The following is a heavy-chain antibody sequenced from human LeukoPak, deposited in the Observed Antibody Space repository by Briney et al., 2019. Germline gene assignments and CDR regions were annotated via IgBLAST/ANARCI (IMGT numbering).Heavy chain of an antibody. J-gene: IGHJ3*01. CDR1: GGSISSSNW. CDR3: ARDPLYHYDGTSYYPDAFDL. D-gene: IGHD3-22*01. V-gene: IGHV4-4*02. Sequence: KPSGTLSLTCAVSGGSISSSNWWSWVRQPPGKGLEWIGEIYHSGSTNYNPSLKSRVTISINTSKNQFSLKLSSVTAADTAVYYCARDPLYHYDGTSYYPDAFDLWGQGTMVTVSS. CDR2: IYHSGST.